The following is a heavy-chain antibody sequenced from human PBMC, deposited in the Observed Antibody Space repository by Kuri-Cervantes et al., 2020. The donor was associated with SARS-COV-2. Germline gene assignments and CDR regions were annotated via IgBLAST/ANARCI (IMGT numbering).Heavy chain of an antibody. V-gene: IGHV3-7*01. D-gene: IGHD6-13*01. J-gene: IGHJ4*02. CDR2: IKQDGSEK. CDR1: GFTFSSYW. CDR3: ARVRGGGRAAAGLDY. Sequence: GGSLRLSGAASGFTFSSYWMSWVRQAPGKGLEWVANIKQDGSEKYYVDSVKGRFTISRDNAKNSLYLQMNSLRAEDTAVYYCARVRGGGRAAAGLDYWGQGTLVTVSS.